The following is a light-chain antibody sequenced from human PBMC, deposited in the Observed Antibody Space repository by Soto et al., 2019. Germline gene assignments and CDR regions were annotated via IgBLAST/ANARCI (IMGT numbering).Light chain of an antibody. CDR2: EVT. V-gene: IGLV2-14*01. J-gene: IGLJ1*01. Sequence: QSALTQPASVSRSPGQSITISCTETSSDVGGYKYVSWYQHHPGKAPKLLIYEVTNRPSGVSNRFSGSKSGNTASLTISGLQAEDEADYYCSSYASVSTYVFGTGTKLTVL. CDR1: SSDVGGYKY. CDR3: SSYASVSTYV.